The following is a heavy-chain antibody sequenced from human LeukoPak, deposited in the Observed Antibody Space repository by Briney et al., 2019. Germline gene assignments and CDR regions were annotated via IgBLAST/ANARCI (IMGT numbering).Heavy chain of an antibody. CDR1: GYTFTGYY. D-gene: IGHD2-2*02. Sequence: ASVKVSCKASGYTFTGYYMHWVRQAPGQGLEWMGRINPNSGGTNYAQKFQGRVTMTRDTSISTAYMELSRLRSDDTAVYYCASLCSSTSCYKRNWFDPWGQGTLVTVSS. V-gene: IGHV1-2*06. CDR3: ASLCSSTSCYKRNWFDP. CDR2: INPNSGGT. J-gene: IGHJ5*02.